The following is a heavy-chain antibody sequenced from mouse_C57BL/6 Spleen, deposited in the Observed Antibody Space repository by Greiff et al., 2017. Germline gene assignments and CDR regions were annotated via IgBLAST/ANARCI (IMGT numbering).Heavy chain of an antibody. V-gene: IGHV2-2*01. CDR3: ARTPYDYNWYFDV. Sequence: VQLQESGPGLVQPSQSLSITCTVSGFSLTSYGVHWVRQSPGKGLEWLGVRWSGGSTDYNAAFISRLSISKDNSKSQVFFKMNSLQADDTAIYYCARTPYDYNWYFDVWGTGTTVTVSS. CDR2: RWSGGST. D-gene: IGHD2-4*01. CDR1: GFSLTSYG. J-gene: IGHJ1*03.